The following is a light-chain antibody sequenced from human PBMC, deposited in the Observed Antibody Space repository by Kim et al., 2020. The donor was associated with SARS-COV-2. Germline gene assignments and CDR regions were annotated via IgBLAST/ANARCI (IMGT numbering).Light chain of an antibody. CDR3: QQFRFYPPT. CDR2: AAA. J-gene: IGKJ4*01. CDR1: KDISNH. Sequence: SGSVGDRVTSTGRASKDISNHVAWFQQIPGKAPKPLIYAAANLQGGVPARFGGSGSGTQFTLTIGSLQPEDVATDYCQQFRFYPPTFGGGTKVEI. V-gene: IGKV1-16*01.